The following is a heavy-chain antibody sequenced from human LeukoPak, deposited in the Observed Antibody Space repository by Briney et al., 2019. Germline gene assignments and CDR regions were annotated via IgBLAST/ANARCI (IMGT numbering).Heavy chain of an antibody. Sequence: SVKVSCKASGGTFSSYAISWVRQAPGQGLEWMGGIIPIFGTANYAQKLQGRVTITADESTSTAYMELSSLRSEDTAVYYCARSSGYYSSLFYMHVWGKGTTVTVSS. D-gene: IGHD3-22*01. CDR3: ARSSGYYSSLFYMHV. J-gene: IGHJ6*03. CDR1: GGTFSSYA. V-gene: IGHV1-69*13. CDR2: IIPIFGTA.